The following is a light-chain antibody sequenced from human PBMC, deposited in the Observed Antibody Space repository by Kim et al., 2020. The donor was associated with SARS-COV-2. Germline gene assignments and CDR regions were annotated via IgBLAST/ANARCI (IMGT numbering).Light chain of an antibody. CDR3: QQSYTTPIT. CDR2: AAS. CDR1: QSIANY. Sequence: DIQMTQSPSSLSASVGDRVTITCRASQSIANYLNWYQHKPPGKAPNLLLYAASTLHTGVPSRFSGSGSGTNFTLTVSGLQPEDFATYYCQQSYTTPITFGQGTRLGLN. J-gene: IGKJ5*01. V-gene: IGKV1-39*01.